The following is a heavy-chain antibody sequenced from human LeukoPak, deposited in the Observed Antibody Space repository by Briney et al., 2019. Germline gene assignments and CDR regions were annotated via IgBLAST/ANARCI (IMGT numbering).Heavy chain of an antibody. CDR1: GYTFTRYS. D-gene: IGHD3-22*01. CDR3: ERGEWYYYDSSGYYYNPFDY. V-gene: IGHV1-18*01. CDR2: ISAYNGNT. Sequence: GAPVKVSCKASGYTFTRYSISWVRQAPGQGLEWMGWISAYNGNTNYAQKLQGRVTMTTDTSTSTAYMELRSLRSDDTAVYYCERGEWYYYDSSGYYYNPFDYWGQGTLVTVSS. J-gene: IGHJ4*02.